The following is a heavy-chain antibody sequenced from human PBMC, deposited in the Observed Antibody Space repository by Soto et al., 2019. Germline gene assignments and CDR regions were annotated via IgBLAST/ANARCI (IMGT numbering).Heavy chain of an antibody. CDR2: IYPGDSET. D-gene: IGHD2-21*02. CDR3: ARRAYCGGDCTRNHHQYYAMDV. CDR1: GYSRIAYI. J-gene: IGHJ6*02. Sequence: GGSVNISCTGAGYSRIAYISGLLRQMPQKRLELRWTIYPGDSETRYSPSFQGQVTISADKSLATANLQWSSLKASDTAIYYCARRAYCGGDCTRNHHQYYAMDVWGEGTTVTLS. V-gene: IGHV5-51*01.